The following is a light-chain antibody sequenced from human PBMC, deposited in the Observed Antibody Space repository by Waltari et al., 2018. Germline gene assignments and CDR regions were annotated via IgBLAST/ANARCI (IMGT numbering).Light chain of an antibody. J-gene: IGKJ1*01. V-gene: IGKV2D-29*02. Sequence: IVMPHPQLSLSVTPGHPPPLSSQPSQSLLHRDGRTRLFWYLQKSGRSPRLLISEVYDRFSGVSDRFSGSGSGTDFTLNISRVEPEDVGIYFCMQNIQLPTFGQGTKVQI. CDR1: QSLLHRDGRTR. CDR2: EVY. CDR3: MQNIQLPT.